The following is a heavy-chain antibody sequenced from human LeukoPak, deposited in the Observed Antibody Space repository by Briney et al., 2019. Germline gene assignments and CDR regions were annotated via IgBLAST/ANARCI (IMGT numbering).Heavy chain of an antibody. CDR2: ISSSGSTI. V-gene: IGHV3-48*03. CDR3: ASLYGDYGADY. D-gene: IGHD4-17*01. Sequence: GGSLRLSCAASGFTFSSYEMNWVRQAPGKGLEWVSYISSSGSTIYYADSVKGRFTISRDNAKNSLYLQMNSLRAEDTAVYYCASLYGDYGADYWGQGTPVTVSS. CDR1: GFTFSSYE. J-gene: IGHJ4*02.